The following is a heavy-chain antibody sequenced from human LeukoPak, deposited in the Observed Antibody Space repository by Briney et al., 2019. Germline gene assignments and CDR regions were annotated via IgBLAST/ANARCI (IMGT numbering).Heavy chain of an antibody. Sequence: SETLSLTRTVSGGSISSSSYDWGWIRQPPGKGLEWIGSIYYSGSTYYNPSLKSRVTISVDTSKKQFSLKLSSVTAADTAVYYCASRGGNRFQFDYWGQATVVTVSS. CDR3: ASRGGNRFQFDY. V-gene: IGHV4-39*01. CDR2: IYYSGST. J-gene: IGHJ4*02. D-gene: IGHD2-15*01. CDR1: GGSISSSSYD.